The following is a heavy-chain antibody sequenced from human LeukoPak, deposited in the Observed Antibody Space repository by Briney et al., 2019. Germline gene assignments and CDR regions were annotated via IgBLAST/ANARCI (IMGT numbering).Heavy chain of an antibody. CDR1: GYTFTGYY. D-gene: IGHD5-24*01. V-gene: IGHV1-2*02. J-gene: IGHJ6*02. CDR2: INPNSGGT. CDR3: AREDGYTLPLPNPHYYYGMDV. Sequence: PVASVKVSCKASGYTFTGYYMHWVRQAPGQGLEWMGWINPNSGGTNYAQKFQGRVTMTRDTSISTAYMELSRLRSDDTAVYYCAREDGYTLPLPNPHYYYGMDVWGQGTTVTVSS.